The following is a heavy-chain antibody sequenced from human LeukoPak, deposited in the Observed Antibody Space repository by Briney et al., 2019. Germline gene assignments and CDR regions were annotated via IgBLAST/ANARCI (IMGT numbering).Heavy chain of an antibody. CDR3: ATTQSLSITWESDAFDI. Sequence: GSLRLSCAASGFTFSSYGMHWVRQAPGKGLEWIGEINHSGCTNYNPSLKSRVTISVDTSKNQFSLKLSSVTAADTAVYYCATTQSLSITWESDAFDIWGQGTMVTVSS. CDR1: GFTFSSYG. CDR2: INHSGCT. V-gene: IGHV4-34*08. J-gene: IGHJ3*02. D-gene: IGHD7-27*01.